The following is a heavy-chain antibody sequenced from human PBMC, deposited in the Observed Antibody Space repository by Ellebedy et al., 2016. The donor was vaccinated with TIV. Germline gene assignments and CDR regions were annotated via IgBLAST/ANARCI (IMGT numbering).Heavy chain of an antibody. D-gene: IGHD1-26*01. J-gene: IGHJ4*02. CDR1: GFTLSTNW. CDR3: VRDLHWSYFD. CDR2: INEDGREE. Sequence: PGGSLRLSCAASGFTLSTNWMYWVRHAPGKGMEWVANINEDGREEYYVDSVKGRFTISRDNAKNSLYLQMSSLRAEDTAVYYCVRDLHWSYFDWGQGTLVTVSS. V-gene: IGHV3-7*03.